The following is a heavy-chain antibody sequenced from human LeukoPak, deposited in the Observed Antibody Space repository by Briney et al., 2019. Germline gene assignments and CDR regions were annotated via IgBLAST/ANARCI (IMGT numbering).Heavy chain of an antibody. CDR3: ARLYVWGSSRTFDY. D-gene: IGHD3-16*02. V-gene: IGHV3-48*02. J-gene: IGHJ4*02. CDR1: GFTFSSYA. Sequence: PGGSLRLSCAASGFTFSSYAMSWVRQAPGKGLEWVSYISSSSSTIYYADSVKGRFTISRDNAKNSLYLQMNSLRDEDTAVYYCARLYVWGSSRTFDYWGQGTLVTVSS. CDR2: ISSSSSTI.